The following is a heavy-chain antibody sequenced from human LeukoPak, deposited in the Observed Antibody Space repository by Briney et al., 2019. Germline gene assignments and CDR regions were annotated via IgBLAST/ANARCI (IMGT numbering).Heavy chain of an antibody. CDR1: GYSISSGYY. Sequence: PSETLSLTCTVSGYSISSGYYWGWIRQPPGKGLDWIGSIYHSGSTYYNPTLKSRVTISVDTSKNQFSLKLSSVTAADTAVYYCARELRELFDYWGQGTLVTVSS. V-gene: IGHV4-38-2*02. D-gene: IGHD1-26*01. CDR3: ARELRELFDY. J-gene: IGHJ4*02. CDR2: IYHSGST.